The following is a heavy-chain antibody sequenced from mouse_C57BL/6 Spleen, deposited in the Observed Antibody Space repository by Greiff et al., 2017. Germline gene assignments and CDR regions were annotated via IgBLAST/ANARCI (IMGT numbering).Heavy chain of an antibody. J-gene: IGHJ3*01. CDR2: INPSNGGT. V-gene: IGHV1-53*01. D-gene: IGHD3-2*02. Sequence: VQLQQPGTELVKPGASVKLSCQASGYTFTSYWMHWVKQRPGQGLEWIGNINPSNGGTNYNEKFKSKATLTVDKSSSTAYMQLSSLTSEYSAVYYYARGQGSPTWFAYWGQGTLVTVSA. CDR1: GYTFTSYW. CDR3: ARGQGSPTWFAY.